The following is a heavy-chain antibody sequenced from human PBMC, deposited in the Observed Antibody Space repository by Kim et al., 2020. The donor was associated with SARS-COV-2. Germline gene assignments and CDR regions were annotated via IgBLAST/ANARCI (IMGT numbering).Heavy chain of an antibody. V-gene: IGHV3-15*01. CDR1: GFTFSNAW. CDR3: TTDRDTVTLYYYYYYGMDV. D-gene: IGHD4-4*01. Sequence: GGSLRLSCAASGFTFSNAWMSWVRQAPGKGLEWVGRIKSKTDGGTTDYAAPVKGRFTISRDDSKNTLYLQMNSLKTEDTAVYYCTTDRDTVTLYYYYYYGMDVWGQGTTVTVSS. CDR2: IKSKTDGGTT. J-gene: IGHJ6*02.